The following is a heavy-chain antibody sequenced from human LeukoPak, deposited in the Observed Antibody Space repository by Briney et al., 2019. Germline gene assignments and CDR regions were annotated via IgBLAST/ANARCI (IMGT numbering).Heavy chain of an antibody. CDR3: ASPPVPQAAAITPGYFYYYMDV. CDR1: GFTFSSYA. D-gene: IGHD6-13*01. CDR2: IIPIFGTA. J-gene: IGHJ6*03. Sequence: GGSLRLSCAASGFTFSSYAISWVRQAPGQGLEWMGGIIPIFGTANYAQKFQGRVTITADKSSTTVYMELSSLRSEDTAVCYCASPPVPQAAAITPGYFYYYMDVWGKGTTVTVSS. V-gene: IGHV1-69*06.